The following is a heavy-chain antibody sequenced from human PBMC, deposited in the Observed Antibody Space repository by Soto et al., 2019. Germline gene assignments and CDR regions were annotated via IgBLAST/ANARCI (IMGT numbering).Heavy chain of an antibody. CDR2: ITASNGNA. D-gene: IGHD2-2*01. CDR1: GYTFTNYG. CDR3: ARGASCSSTSCYDNFHYGLAV. J-gene: IGHJ6*02. Sequence: ASVKVSCKASGYTFTNYGITWLRQAPGQGLEWMGWITASNGNANYAREIQGRLTLTRDTSTNTASMELRSLRSDDTAVYYCARGASCSSTSCYDNFHYGLAVWGQGTTVTVP. V-gene: IGHV1-18*01.